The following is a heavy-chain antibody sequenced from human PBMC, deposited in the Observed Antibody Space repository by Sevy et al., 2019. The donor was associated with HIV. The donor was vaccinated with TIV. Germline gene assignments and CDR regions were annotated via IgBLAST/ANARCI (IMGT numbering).Heavy chain of an antibody. CDR1: GITLSSYG. CDR3: ARDRLGITISAEWGGGMDV. Sequence: GGSLRLSCAASGITLSSYGMHWVRQAPGKGLEWVAVIRYDGSNKYYADSVKGRFTISRDNSKNTLYLQMNSLRAEDTTVYYCARDRLGITISAEWGGGMDVWGQGITVTVSS. D-gene: IGHD3-3*01. J-gene: IGHJ6*02. V-gene: IGHV3-33*01. CDR2: IRYDGSNK.